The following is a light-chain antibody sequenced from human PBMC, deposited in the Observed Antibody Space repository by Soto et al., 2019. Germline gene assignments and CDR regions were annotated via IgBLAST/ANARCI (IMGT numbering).Light chain of an antibody. CDR3: QKYNSVPLT. J-gene: IGKJ4*01. CDR1: QGISNY. V-gene: IGKV1-27*01. Sequence: DIQMTQSPSSLSASVGDRVTITCRASQGISNYLAWYQQKPGKIPKLMISAASTLQSEVPSRFSGSGSGTDFTLTTGTLQPEDVATYYCQKYNSVPLTFGGGTKVEIK. CDR2: AAS.